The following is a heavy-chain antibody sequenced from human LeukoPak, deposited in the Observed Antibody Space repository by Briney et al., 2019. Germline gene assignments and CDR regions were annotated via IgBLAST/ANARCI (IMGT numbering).Heavy chain of an antibody. J-gene: IGHJ4*02. CDR2: IYYSGST. V-gene: IGHV4-31*03. CDR3: ARGPGCSSTSCYLSFDY. Sequence: SETLSLTCTVSGGSISSGGYYWSWIRQHPGKGLEWIRYIYYSGSTYYNPSLKSRVTISVDTSKNQFSLKLSSVTAADTAVYYCARGPGCSSTSCYLSFDYWGQGTLITVSS. CDR1: GGSISSGGYY. D-gene: IGHD2-2*01.